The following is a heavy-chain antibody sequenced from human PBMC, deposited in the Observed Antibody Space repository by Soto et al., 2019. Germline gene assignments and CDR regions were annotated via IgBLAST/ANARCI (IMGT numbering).Heavy chain of an antibody. Sequence: EVQLVESGGGLVKPGGSLRLSCAASGFTFSSNAMNWVRQAPGKGLEWVSSISSSSSYIYYADSVKGRFTTSRDNAKKSLYLQMNSLSAEDTAVYYYARVVGHCSGGSCSGYWGQGTLVTVSS. CDR3: ARVVGHCSGGSCSGY. CDR2: ISSSSSYI. CDR1: GFTFSSNA. V-gene: IGHV3-21*01. J-gene: IGHJ4*02. D-gene: IGHD2-15*01.